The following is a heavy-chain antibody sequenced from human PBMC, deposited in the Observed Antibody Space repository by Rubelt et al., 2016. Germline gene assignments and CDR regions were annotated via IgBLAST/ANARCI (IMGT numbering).Heavy chain of an antibody. CDR1: GGSVSSDSYF. J-gene: IGHJ3*02. V-gene: IGHV4-61*01. Sequence: QVQLQESGPGLVKPSETLSLTCTVSGGSVSSDSYFWSWIRQPPGKGLEWIGYIYHTGSTNYIPSLKSRVSISLDTSKNQFSLKLWAVTAADTAVEYGARSWAWTARKDAFDIWGQGTMVTVSS. CDR3: ARSWAWTARKDAFDI. D-gene: IGHD6-6*01. CDR2: IYHTGST.